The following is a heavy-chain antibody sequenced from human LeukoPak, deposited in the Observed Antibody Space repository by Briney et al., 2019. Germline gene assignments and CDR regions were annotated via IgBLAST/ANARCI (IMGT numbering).Heavy chain of an antibody. CDR1: GFTFSSYW. CDR3: ARSYSSGWYPAPALFDY. V-gene: IGHV3-74*01. Sequence: PGGSLRLSCVASGFTFSSYWMHWVRQDPRKGLVWVSRINGDGRNINYADSVRGRFTISRDNAKNTLYLQMNTLRVEDTAVYYCARSYSSGWYPAPALFDYWGQGTLVTVSS. D-gene: IGHD6-19*01. J-gene: IGHJ4*02. CDR2: INGDGRNI.